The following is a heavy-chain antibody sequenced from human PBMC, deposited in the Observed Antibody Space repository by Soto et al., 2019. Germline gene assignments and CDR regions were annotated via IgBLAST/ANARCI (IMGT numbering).Heavy chain of an antibody. V-gene: IGHV4-30-4*01. CDR2: IYYSGST. CDR3: ARDVLWLRWRDYYGMDV. J-gene: IGHJ6*02. CDR1: GGSISSGDYY. Sequence: SETLSLTCTVSGGSISSGDYYWSWIRQPPGKGLEWIGYIYYSGSTYYNPSLKSRVTISVDTSKNQFSLKLSSVTAADTAVYYCARDVLWLRWRDYYGMDVWGQGTTVTVSS. D-gene: IGHD3-16*01.